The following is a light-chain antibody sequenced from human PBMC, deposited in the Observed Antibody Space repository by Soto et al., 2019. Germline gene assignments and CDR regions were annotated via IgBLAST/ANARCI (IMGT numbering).Light chain of an antibody. V-gene: IGLV2-23*02. CDR3: CSDAGTSSYX. J-gene: IGLJ1*01. CDR2: EVA. Sequence: QSVLTQPASVSGSPGQSIIISCTRTNSDLGSFNFVSWYQQHPGKAPKVMIYEVAKRPSGISDRFSGSKSGNTASLTISGLTVEDEADYYCCSDAGTSSYXFGIGTKVNVL. CDR1: NSDLGSFNF.